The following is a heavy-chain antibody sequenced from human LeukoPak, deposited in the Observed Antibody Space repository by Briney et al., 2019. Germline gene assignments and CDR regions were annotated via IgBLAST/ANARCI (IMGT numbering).Heavy chain of an antibody. CDR2: INPHSGVT. V-gene: IGHV1-2*02. D-gene: IGHD2-15*01. Sequence: HGASVRVSCKASGFTFTDYYIHWVRLAPGQGLEWMGYINPHSGVTNFPQTFRGRVTFTTDTSISAAYMELSSLISDDTAIYYCVREGSQLLTKNFDLWGQGALVTVSS. CDR3: VREGSQLLTKNFDL. CDR1: GFTFTDYY. J-gene: IGHJ4*02.